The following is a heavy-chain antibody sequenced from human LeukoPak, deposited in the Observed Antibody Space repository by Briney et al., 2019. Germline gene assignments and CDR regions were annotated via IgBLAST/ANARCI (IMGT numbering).Heavy chain of an antibody. V-gene: IGHV3-23*01. J-gene: IGHJ4*02. CDR2: ISGFGGST. CDR3: VTYYYDSSGYSLGH. CDR1: GFTFSSYA. Sequence: GGSLRLSCAASGFTFSSYAMSWVRQVPGKGLEWVSAISGFGGSTYYADSVKGRFTISRDNSKNTLYLQMNSLRAEDTAIYYCVTYYYDSSGYSLGHWGQGTLVTVSS. D-gene: IGHD3-22*01.